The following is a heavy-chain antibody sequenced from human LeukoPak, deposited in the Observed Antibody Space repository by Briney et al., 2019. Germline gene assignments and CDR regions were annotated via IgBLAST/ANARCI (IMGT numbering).Heavy chain of an antibody. J-gene: IGHJ4*02. CDR2: ISGSGGST. CDR1: GFTFSDYN. Sequence: PGGSLRLSCAASGFTFSDYNMRWIRQAPGKGLEWVSAISGSGGSTYYADSVKGRFTISRDNSKNTLYLQMNSLRAEDTAVYYCAKDLFYTMVRGFDYWGQGTLVTVSS. D-gene: IGHD3-10*01. V-gene: IGHV3-23*01. CDR3: AKDLFYTMVRGFDY.